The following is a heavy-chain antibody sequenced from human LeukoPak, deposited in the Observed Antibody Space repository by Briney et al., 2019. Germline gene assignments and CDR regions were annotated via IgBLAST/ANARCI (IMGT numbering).Heavy chain of an antibody. CDR2: ISGNGGSK. J-gene: IGHJ5*02. V-gene: IGHV3-43*02. D-gene: IGHD5-18*01. CDR3: TKSYSVDTSMIT. CDR1: GFTFDDYA. Sequence: AGSLRLSCAASGFTFDDYAMHWVRQAPGKGLEWVSLISGNGGSKYYGNSVKGRFTISRDNSKNSLYLQMNSLRTEDTALYYCTKSYSVDTSMITWGQGTLVTVSS.